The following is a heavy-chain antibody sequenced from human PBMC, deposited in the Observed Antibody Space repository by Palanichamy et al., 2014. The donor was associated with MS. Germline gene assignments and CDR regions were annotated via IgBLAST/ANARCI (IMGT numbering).Heavy chain of an antibody. CDR2: IKPDGTEQ. CDR3: ARDLGPFDY. CDR1: EFNFSNHW. D-gene: IGHD3-16*01. V-gene: IGHV3-7*01. J-gene: IGHJ4*02. Sequence: EVHLVESGGGLVQPGGSLRLSCAASEFNFSNHWMTWVRQAPGKGLEWVANIKPDGTEQYYVDSVRGRFTISRDNAKNSLYLQMTSLRAEDMGLYYCARDLGPFDYWGRGTLVTVSS.